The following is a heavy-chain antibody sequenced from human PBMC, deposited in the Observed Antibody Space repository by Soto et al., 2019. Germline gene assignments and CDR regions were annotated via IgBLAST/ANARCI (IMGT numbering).Heavy chain of an antibody. V-gene: IGHV3-66*01. CDR3: ARDWVYYDMLTGYSQPHDAFDI. D-gene: IGHD3-9*01. J-gene: IGHJ3*02. CDR2: IYSGGST. CDR1: GFTVSSNY. Sequence: GGSLRLSCAASGFTVSSNYMSWVRQAPGKGLEWVSVIYSGGSTYYADSVKGRFTISRDNSKNTLYLQMNSLRAEDTAVYYCARDWVYYDMLTGYSQPHDAFDIWGQGTMVTVSS.